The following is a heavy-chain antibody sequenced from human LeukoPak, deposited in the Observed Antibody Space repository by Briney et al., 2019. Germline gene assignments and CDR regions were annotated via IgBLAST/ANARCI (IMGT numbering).Heavy chain of an antibody. D-gene: IGHD2-2*01. CDR2: ISATGGTT. CDR1: GFTFNSYW. CDR3: ARDLPTCSSTSCKSGAFDI. J-gene: IGHJ3*02. Sequence: GGSLRLSCAASGFTFNSYWMHWVRQAPGKGLVWVSAISATGGTTYYADSVKGRFTISRDNSKNTLYLQMNSLRAEDTAVYYCARDLPTCSSTSCKSGAFDIWGQGTMVTVSS. V-gene: IGHV3-23*01.